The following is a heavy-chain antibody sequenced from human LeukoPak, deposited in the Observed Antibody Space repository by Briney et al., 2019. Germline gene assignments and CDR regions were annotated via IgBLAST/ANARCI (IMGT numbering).Heavy chain of an antibody. D-gene: IGHD6-13*01. CDR2: INSDGSST. V-gene: IGHV3-74*01. J-gene: IGHJ3*02. CDR1: GFTFSTYW. CDR3: TRQQLDAFDI. Sequence: GGSLRLSCAASGFTFSTYWMHWVRQAPGTGLVWVSGINSDGSSTTYADSVKGRFTISRDNAKNTLSLQMNSLRAEDTAVYYCTRQQLDAFDIWGPGTMVTVSS.